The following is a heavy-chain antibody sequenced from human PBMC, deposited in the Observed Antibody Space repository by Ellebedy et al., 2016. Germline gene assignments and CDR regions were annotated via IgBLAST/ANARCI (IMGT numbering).Heavy chain of an antibody. D-gene: IGHD6-13*01. CDR2: ISYDGSNK. CDR3: ARNGPISWNYYYYGMDV. J-gene: IGHJ6*02. Sequence: GESLKISXAASGFTFSSYAMHWVRQAPGKGLEWVAVISYDGSNKYYADSVKGRFTISRDNSKNTLYLQMNSLRAEDTAVYYCARNGPISWNYYYYGMDVWGQGTTVTVSS. CDR1: GFTFSSYA. V-gene: IGHV3-30-3*01.